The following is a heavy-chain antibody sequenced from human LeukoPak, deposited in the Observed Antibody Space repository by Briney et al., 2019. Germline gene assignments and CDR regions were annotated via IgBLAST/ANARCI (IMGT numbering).Heavy chain of an antibody. V-gene: IGHV3-30*03. CDR1: GFTFSSSG. Sequence: AGGSLRLSCAASGFTFSSSGMHWVRQAPGKGLEWVAVISYDGSNKYSADSVKGRFTISRDNSKNTLYLQMNSLRAEDTAVYYCARETHNYDTSGYHYWGQGTLVAVSS. CDR3: ARETHNYDTSGYHY. CDR2: ISYDGSNK. D-gene: IGHD3-22*01. J-gene: IGHJ4*02.